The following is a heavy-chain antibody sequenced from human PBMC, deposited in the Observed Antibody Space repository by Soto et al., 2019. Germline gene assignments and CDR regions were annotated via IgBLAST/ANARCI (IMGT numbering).Heavy chain of an antibody. D-gene: IGHD5-12*01. CDR1: GGSISSSSYY. CDR3: ARLRDGYNPEVFDY. J-gene: IGHJ4*02. Sequence: QLQLQESGPGLVKPSETLSLTCTVSGGSISSSSYYWGWIRQPPGKGLEWIGSIYYSGSTYYNPSLKSRVTTSVDTSKNQFSLKLSSVTAADTAVYYCARLRDGYNPEVFDYWGQGTLVTVSS. CDR2: IYYSGST. V-gene: IGHV4-39*01.